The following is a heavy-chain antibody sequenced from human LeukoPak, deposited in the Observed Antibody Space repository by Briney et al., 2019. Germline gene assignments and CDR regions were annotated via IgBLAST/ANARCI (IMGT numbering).Heavy chain of an antibody. CDR3: TRPWDSSSG. CDR2: IRSKANSYAT. V-gene: IGHV3-73*01. D-gene: IGHD6-13*01. Sequence: GSLRLSCAASGFTFSGSAMHWVRQASGKGLEWVGRIRSKANSYATAYAASVKGRFTISRDDSKNTAYLQMNSLKTEDTAVYYCTRPWDSSSGWGQGTLVTVSS. J-gene: IGHJ4*02. CDR1: GFTFSGSA.